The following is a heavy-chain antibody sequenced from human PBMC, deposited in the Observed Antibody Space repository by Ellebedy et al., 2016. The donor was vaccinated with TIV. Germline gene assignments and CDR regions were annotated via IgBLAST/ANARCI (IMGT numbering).Heavy chain of an antibody. D-gene: IGHD3-3*01. CDR1: GGSFSGYY. Sequence: SETLSLTXAVYGGSFSGYYWSWIRQPPGKGLEWIGEINHSGSTNYNPSLKSRVTISVDTSKNQFSLKLSSVTAADTAVYYCARGPGVRFLEWLLSPDAFDIWGQGTMVTVSS. V-gene: IGHV4-34*01. J-gene: IGHJ3*02. CDR2: INHSGST. CDR3: ARGPGVRFLEWLLSPDAFDI.